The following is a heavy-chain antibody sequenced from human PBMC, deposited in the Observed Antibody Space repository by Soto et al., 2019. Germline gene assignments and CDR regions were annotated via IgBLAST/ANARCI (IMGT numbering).Heavy chain of an antibody. Sequence: EVQLLESGGGLVHPGGSLRLSCAASGFTFSSSAMTWARQAPGKGLEWVSAISESGGTIFYADSVKGRFTVSRDNSRNTLYLQMNSLRADDTAVYYCVKQIGQGWSLFDYWGQGTLVTVSS. D-gene: IGHD3-3*01. CDR2: ISESGGTI. CDR3: VKQIGQGWSLFDY. V-gene: IGHV3-23*01. J-gene: IGHJ4*02. CDR1: GFTFSSSA.